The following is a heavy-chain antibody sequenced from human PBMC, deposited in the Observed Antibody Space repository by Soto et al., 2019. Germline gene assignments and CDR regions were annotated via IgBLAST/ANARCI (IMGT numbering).Heavy chain of an antibody. J-gene: IGHJ4*02. Sequence: QVLLEQGGAGLLKPSETLSLTCAVYGGSFSGYYWTWIRQPPGRGLEWLGEINHSGITDSNPSLKSRVSISIDPSKNQFSPKLNSVTAAATAVYYGAVGPRMWLAGGGYWGQGTLFPFAS. CDR1: GGSFSGYY. CDR2: INHSGIT. CDR3: AVGPRMWLAGGGY. V-gene: IGHV4-34*01. D-gene: IGHD6-19*01.